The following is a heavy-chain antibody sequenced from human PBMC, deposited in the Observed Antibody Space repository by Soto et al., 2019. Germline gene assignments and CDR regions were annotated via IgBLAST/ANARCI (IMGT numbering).Heavy chain of an antibody. CDR3: ARCRMITFGGVIVGNYGMDV. CDR2: IWYDGSNK. J-gene: IGHJ6*02. Sequence: QVQLVESGGGVVQPGRSLRLSCAASGFTFSSYGMHWVRQAPGKGLEWVAVIWYDGSNKYYADSVKGRFTISRDNSKNTLYLQMNSLRAEDKAVYYCARCRMITFGGVIVGNYGMDVWGQGTTVTVSS. D-gene: IGHD3-16*01. CDR1: GFTFSSYG. V-gene: IGHV3-33*01.